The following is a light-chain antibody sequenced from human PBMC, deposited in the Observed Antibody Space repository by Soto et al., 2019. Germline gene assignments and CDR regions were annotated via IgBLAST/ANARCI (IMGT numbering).Light chain of an antibody. CDR3: QQYNNWPPWT. CDR1: QSFSTN. V-gene: IGKV3-15*01. CDR2: GAS. Sequence: EIVMTQSPATLSVSPGEGATLSCRAGQSFSTNLAWYKQKPGQAPGLLIYGASTRATGIPARFSGSGSGTEFTLTISSLQSEDFAVYYCQQYNNWPPWTFGQGTKVEIK. J-gene: IGKJ1*01.